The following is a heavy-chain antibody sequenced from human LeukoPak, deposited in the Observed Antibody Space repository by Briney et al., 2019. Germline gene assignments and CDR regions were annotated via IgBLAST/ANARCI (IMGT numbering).Heavy chain of an antibody. Sequence: SQTLSLTCTVSGGSISSGGYYWSWIRQPAGKGLEWIGRIYTSGSTNYNPSLKSRVTMSVDTSKNQFSLKLSSVTAADTAVYYCARDLKYSSSDQFDYWGQGTLVTVSS. CDR2: IYTSGST. D-gene: IGHD6-6*01. CDR3: ARDLKYSSSDQFDY. CDR1: GGSISSGGYY. J-gene: IGHJ4*02. V-gene: IGHV4-61*02.